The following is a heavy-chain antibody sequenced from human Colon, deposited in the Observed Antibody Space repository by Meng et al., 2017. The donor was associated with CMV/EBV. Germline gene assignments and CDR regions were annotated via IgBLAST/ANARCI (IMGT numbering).Heavy chain of an antibody. CDR2: VANKANSYIT. V-gene: IGHV3-72*01. Sequence: SLKISCAASGFILTDHYIDWVRQAPGKGLGWVGRVANKANSYITENAASGKGSFTFARDDSENSVNLQMNSLKSEDTAVDYCPRGYSVIHIDAFDIWGQGTVVTVSS. J-gene: IGHJ3*02. D-gene: IGHD5/OR15-5a*01. CDR1: GFILTDHY. CDR3: PRGYSVIHIDAFDI.